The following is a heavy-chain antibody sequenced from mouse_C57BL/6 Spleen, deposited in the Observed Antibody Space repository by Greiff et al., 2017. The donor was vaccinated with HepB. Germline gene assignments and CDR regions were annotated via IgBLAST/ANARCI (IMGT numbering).Heavy chain of an antibody. Sequence: QVQLQQSGAELVKPGASVKMSCKASGYTFTSYWITWVKQRPGQGLEWIGDIYPGSGSTNYNEKFKSKATLTVDTSSSTAYMQLSSLTSEDSAVYYCARVGPLLRAMDYWGQGTSVTVSS. CDR3: ARVGPLLRAMDY. D-gene: IGHD1-1*01. CDR1: GYTFTSYW. V-gene: IGHV1-55*01. CDR2: IYPGSGST. J-gene: IGHJ4*01.